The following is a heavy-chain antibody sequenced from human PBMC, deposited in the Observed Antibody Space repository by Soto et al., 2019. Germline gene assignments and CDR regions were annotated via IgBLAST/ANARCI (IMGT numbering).Heavy chain of an antibody. V-gene: IGHV4-39*01. CDR1: GDAIISSDFY. CDR3: ARHSLALRKNNWFDP. Sequence: SSDTLSLTFTVSGDAIISSDFYWCWVRQPPGKGLEWIGSIFYLGSSHYNPSLKSRVTMSVDTSKNQFSLRLGSVTAADTALYFCARHSLALRKNNWFDPWGQGIMVTVSS. D-gene: IGHD3-3*02. J-gene: IGHJ5*02. CDR2: IFYLGSS.